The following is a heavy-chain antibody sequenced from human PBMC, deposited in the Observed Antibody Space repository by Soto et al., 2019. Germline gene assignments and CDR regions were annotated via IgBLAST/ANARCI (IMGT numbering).Heavy chain of an antibody. CDR1: GGSISSYY. J-gene: IGHJ4*02. D-gene: IGHD3-3*01. CDR3: ARDYVSDYDFWSGSFDY. V-gene: IGHV4-4*07. Sequence: SETLSLTCTVSGGSISSYYWSWIRQPAGKGLEWIGRIYTSGSTNYNPSLKSRVTMSVDTSKNQFSLKLSSVTAADTAVYYCARDYVSDYDFWSGSFDYWGQGTLVTVSS. CDR2: IYTSGST.